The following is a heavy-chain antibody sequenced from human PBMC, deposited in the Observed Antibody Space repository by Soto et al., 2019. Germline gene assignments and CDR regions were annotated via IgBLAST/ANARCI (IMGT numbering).Heavy chain of an antibody. J-gene: IGHJ3*02. D-gene: IGHD4-17*01. CDR1: GFTFSSYS. V-gene: IGHV3-21*01. CDR3: AGDRPVTTAFDI. CDR2: ISSSSSYI. Sequence: EVQLVESGGGLVKPGGSLRLSCAASGFTFSSYSMNWVRQAPGKGLEWVSSISSSSSYIYDADSVKGRFTISRDNAKTSLYLPMNSLRAEDTAVYYCAGDRPVTTAFDIWGQGTMFTVSS.